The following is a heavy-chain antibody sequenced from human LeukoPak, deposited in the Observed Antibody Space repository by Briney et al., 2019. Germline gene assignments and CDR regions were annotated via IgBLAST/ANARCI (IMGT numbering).Heavy chain of an antibody. D-gene: IGHD2-15*01. CDR3: ARGPQVGYCCGGSCYFFDY. J-gene: IGHJ4*02. Sequence: SETLSLTCTVSGGSSSSYYWSWIRQPPGKGLEWIGYIYYSGSTNYNPSLKSRVTISIDTSNKQFSLNLSSVTAADTAVYYCARGPQVGYCCGGSCYFFDYWGQGSLVTVSS. CDR2: IYYSGST. V-gene: IGHV4-59*01. CDR1: GGSSSSYY.